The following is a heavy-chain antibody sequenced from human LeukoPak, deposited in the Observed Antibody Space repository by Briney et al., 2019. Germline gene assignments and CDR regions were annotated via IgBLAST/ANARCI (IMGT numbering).Heavy chain of an antibody. Sequence: PGGSLILSCAVSGYTFNYYDMHWVRQAPGKRLEWVSAIRTTGDTHYPDSVKGRFAMSREDAKNSVHLQMNTLRAGDTAVYYCERGVSYYYDNSGHPGWYFDLWGRGTLVTVSS. CDR3: ERGVSYYYDNSGHPGWYFDL. D-gene: IGHD3-22*01. V-gene: IGHV3-13*01. CDR2: IRTTGDT. J-gene: IGHJ2*01. CDR1: GYTFNYYD.